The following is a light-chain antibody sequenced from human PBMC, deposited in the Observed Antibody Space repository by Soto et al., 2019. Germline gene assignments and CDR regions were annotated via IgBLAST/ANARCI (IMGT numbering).Light chain of an antibody. J-gene: IGKJ1*01. CDR3: QHWGT. V-gene: IGKV3-15*01. CDR2: GAS. Sequence: EIVVTQSPATLSVSPGERATLSCRASQSVSSNLAWYQQKPGQAPRLLIYGASTRATGIPARFSGSGSGTEFTLTISSLQSEDFAVYYCQHWGTFGQGTKVDIK. CDR1: QSVSSN.